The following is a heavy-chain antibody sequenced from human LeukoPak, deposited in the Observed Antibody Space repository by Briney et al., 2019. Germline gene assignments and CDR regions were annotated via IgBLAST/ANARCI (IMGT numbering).Heavy chain of an antibody. Sequence: ASVKVSCKASGYTFTSYDINWVRQATGQGLEWMGWMNPNSGNTGYAQKFQGRVTMTRNTSISTAYMELSSLRSEDTAVYYCARGYYGSGSYCDWGQGTLVTVSS. D-gene: IGHD3-10*01. V-gene: IGHV1-8*01. CDR2: MNPNSGNT. CDR1: GYTFTSYD. J-gene: IGHJ4*02. CDR3: ARGYYGSGSYCD.